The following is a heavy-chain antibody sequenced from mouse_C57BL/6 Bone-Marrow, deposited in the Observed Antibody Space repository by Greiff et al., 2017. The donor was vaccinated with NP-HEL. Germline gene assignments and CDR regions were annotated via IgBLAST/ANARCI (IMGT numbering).Heavy chain of an antibody. CDR2: ISSGGSYT. J-gene: IGHJ3*01. D-gene: IGHD1-1*01. CDR1: GFTFSSYG. Sequence: EVQVVESGGDLVKPGGSLKLSCAASGFTFSSYGMSWVRQTPDKRLEWVATISSGGSYTYYPDSVKGRFTISRDNAKNTLYLQMSSLKSEDTAMYYCARPITTKFAYWGQGTLVTVSA. V-gene: IGHV5-6*01. CDR3: ARPITTKFAY.